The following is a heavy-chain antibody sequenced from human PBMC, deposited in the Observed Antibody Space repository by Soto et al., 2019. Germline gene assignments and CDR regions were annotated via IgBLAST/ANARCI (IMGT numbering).Heavy chain of an antibody. CDR1: GFTFSNAW. Sequence: EVQVVESGGGLVKPGGSLRLSCAASGFTFSNAWMSWVRQAPGKGLEWVGRIKSKTDGGTTDYAAPVKGRFTISRDDSINTLDVKMNSLKSEDTAVYYCRGGMDVWGQGTTVTVSS. V-gene: IGHV3-15*01. CDR2: IKSKTDGGTT. CDR3: RGGMDV. J-gene: IGHJ6*02.